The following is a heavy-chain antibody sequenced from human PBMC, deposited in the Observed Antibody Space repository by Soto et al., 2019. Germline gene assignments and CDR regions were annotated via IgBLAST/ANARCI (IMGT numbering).Heavy chain of an antibody. D-gene: IGHD3-3*01. Sequence: SETLSLTCAVYGGSFSGYYWSWIRQPPGKGLEWIGEINHSGSTNYNPSLKSRVTISVDTSKNQFSLKLSSVTAADTAVYYCASRGYYDFWSGYYREDYYYGMDVWGQGTTVTVSS. CDR2: INHSGST. J-gene: IGHJ6*02. CDR1: GGSFSGYY. V-gene: IGHV4-34*01. CDR3: ASRGYYDFWSGYYREDYYYGMDV.